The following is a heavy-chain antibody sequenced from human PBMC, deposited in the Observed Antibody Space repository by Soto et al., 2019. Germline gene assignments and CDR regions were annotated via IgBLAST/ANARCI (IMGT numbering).Heavy chain of an antibody. J-gene: IGHJ5*02. CDR1: GFTFSSYA. CDR3: AKDHLAVAGLNWFAP. Sequence: GGSLRLSCAASGFTFSSYAMSWVRQAPGKGLEWVSVISGSGGSTYYADSVKGRFTISRDNSKNTLYLQMNSLRAEDTAVYYCAKDHLAVAGLNWFAPWGQGTLVTVSS. CDR2: ISGSGGST. V-gene: IGHV3-23*01. D-gene: IGHD6-19*01.